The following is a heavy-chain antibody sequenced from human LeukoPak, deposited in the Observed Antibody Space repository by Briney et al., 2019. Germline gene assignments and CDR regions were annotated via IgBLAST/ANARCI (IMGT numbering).Heavy chain of an antibody. Sequence: HTGGSLRLSCAASGFTFDDYAMHWVRQAPGKGLERVSGISWNSGSIGYADSVKGRFTISRDNAKNSLYLQMNSLRAEDTALYYCAKVYYGSGSYYGYFDYWGQGTLVTVSS. D-gene: IGHD3-10*01. V-gene: IGHV3-9*01. J-gene: IGHJ4*02. CDR2: ISWNSGSI. CDR1: GFTFDDYA. CDR3: AKVYYGSGSYYGYFDY.